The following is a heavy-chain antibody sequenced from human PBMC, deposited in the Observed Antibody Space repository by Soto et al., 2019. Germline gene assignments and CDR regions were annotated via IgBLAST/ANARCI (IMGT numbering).Heavy chain of an antibody. J-gene: IGHJ6*02. CDR2: IKQDGSEK. CDR1: GFTFSSYW. D-gene: IGHD3-3*01. Sequence: PGGSLRLSCAASGFTFSSYWMSWVRQAPGKGLEWVANIKQDGSEKYYVDSVKGRFTISRDNAKNSLYLQMNSLRAEDTAVYYCARVQSNYYDSWSGYYSPYYYYGMDAWGQGTTVTVSS. CDR3: ARVQSNYYDSWSGYYSPYYYYGMDA. V-gene: IGHV3-7*01.